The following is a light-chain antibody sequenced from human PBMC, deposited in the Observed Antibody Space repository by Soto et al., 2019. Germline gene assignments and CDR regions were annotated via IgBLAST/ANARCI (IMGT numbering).Light chain of an antibody. CDR1: QSIRTN. CDR2: GAS. Sequence: SVLTQSPGTLSLSPWERATLSCRASQSIRTNVAWYQQIPGQAPRLLVYGASTRATGVPARFSGSGSGIEFTLTISSLQSEDSAFYYCQQYFNWPLTWTFGPGTKVDIK. J-gene: IGKJ3*01. CDR3: QQYFNWPLTWT. V-gene: IGKV3-15*01.